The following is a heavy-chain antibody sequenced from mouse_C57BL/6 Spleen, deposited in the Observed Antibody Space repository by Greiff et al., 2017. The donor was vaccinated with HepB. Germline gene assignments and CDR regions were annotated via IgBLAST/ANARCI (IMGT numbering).Heavy chain of an antibody. CDR3: ARCQYYYSTPWDY. J-gene: IGHJ2*01. D-gene: IGHD1-1*01. CDR2: IHPNSGST. V-gene: IGHV1-64*01. Sequence: QVQLQQPGAELVKPGASVKLSCKASGYTFTSYWMHWVKQRPGQGLEWIGMIHPNSGSTNYNEKFKSKATLTIDKSSSTDYMQLSSLTSEDSAVYYCARCQYYYSTPWDYWGQGTTLTVSS. CDR1: GYTFTSYW.